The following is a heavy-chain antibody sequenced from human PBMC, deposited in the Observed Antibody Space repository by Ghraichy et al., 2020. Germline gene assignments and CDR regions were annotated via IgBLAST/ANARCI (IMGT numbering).Heavy chain of an antibody. CDR3: ARVRVCTSGNCHYSYYGMDV. D-gene: IGHD2-8*01. V-gene: IGHV4-31*03. Sequence: SETLSLTCTVSGGSISSVGYYWSWIRQHPEKGLEWIGYIYYSGSTYYNPSLKSRITISIDTSKNQFSLKLSSVTAADTAMYYCARVRVCTSGNCHYSYYGMDVWGQGTSISVSS. CDR1: GGSISSVGYY. CDR2: IYYSGST. J-gene: IGHJ6*02.